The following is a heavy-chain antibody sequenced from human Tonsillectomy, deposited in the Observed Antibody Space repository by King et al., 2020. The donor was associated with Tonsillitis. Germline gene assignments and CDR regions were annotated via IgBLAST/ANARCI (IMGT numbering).Heavy chain of an antibody. J-gene: IGHJ6*03. CDR1: GFTFSSYE. D-gene: IGHD3-22*01. CDR3: AGDRITFYYDSSGSSEAYYMDV. V-gene: IGHV3-48*03. Sequence: VQLVESGGGLVQPGGSLRLSCASSGFTFSSYEMNWVRQAPGKGLEGVSYIRMRGVRIYYADPVKGRSTFSRDNAKNSLYLQMNRLRAEDTAIYYCAGDRITFYYDSSGSSEAYYMDVWGKGTTVTVSS. CDR2: IRMRGVRI.